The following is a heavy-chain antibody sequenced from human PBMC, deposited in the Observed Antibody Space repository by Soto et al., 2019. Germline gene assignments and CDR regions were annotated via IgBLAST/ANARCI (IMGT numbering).Heavy chain of an antibody. V-gene: IGHV3-23*01. CDR1: GCTFSSYA. J-gene: IGHJ6*03. CDR3: AKLAPRAPRVDYYYYYMDV. Sequence: GGSLRLSSAASGCTFSSYAMSWVRQAPGKGLEWVSAISGSGGSTYYADSVKGRFTISRDNSKNTLYLQMNSLRAEDTAVYYCAKLAPRAPRVDYYYYYMDVWGKGTTVTVSS. CDR2: ISGSGGST.